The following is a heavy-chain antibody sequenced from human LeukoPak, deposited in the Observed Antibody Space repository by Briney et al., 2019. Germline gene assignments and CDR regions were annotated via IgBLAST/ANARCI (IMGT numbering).Heavy chain of an antibody. CDR1: GFTFSSYA. V-gene: IGHV3-21*01. CDR3: TRGSYGDYEY. J-gene: IGHJ4*02. D-gene: IGHD4-17*01. Sequence: GGSLRLSCAASGFTFSSYAMSWVRQAPGKGLEWVSSISSSSTYIYYADSVKGRFTISRDNAQNSLYLQMNSLRAEDTAVYYCTRGSYGDYEYWGQGTLVTVSS. CDR2: ISSSSTYI.